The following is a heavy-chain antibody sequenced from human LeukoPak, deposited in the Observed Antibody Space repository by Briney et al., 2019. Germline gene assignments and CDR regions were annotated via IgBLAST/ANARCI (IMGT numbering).Heavy chain of an antibody. CDR3: ARRYCTNGVCYDDRGAFDI. V-gene: IGHV1-69*06. D-gene: IGHD2-8*01. CDR1: GGTFSSYA. Sequence: SVKVSCKASGGTFSSYAISWLRQAPGQGLEWMGGIIPIFGTTKYAQKFQGRVTVTADKLTSTAYMELSSLRFEDTAVYYCARRYCTNGVCYDDRGAFDIWGQGTMVTVSS. J-gene: IGHJ3*02. CDR2: IIPIFGTT.